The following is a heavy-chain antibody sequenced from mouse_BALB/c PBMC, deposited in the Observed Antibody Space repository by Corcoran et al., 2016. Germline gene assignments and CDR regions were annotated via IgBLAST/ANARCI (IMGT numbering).Heavy chain of an antibody. CDR3: ARSGGNYFYYVDY. CDR1: GYTFTDYN. V-gene: IGHV1S29*02. CDR2: IYPYNGGT. J-gene: IGHJ2*01. Sequence: EVQLQQSGPELVKPGASVKISCKASGYTFTDYNMHWVKQSHGKSLEWIGYIYPYNGGTGYNQKFKSKATFTVDNSSSTAYMELRSLTSEDSAVYYCARSGGNYFYYVDYGGQGTTLTVSS. D-gene: IGHD2-1*01.